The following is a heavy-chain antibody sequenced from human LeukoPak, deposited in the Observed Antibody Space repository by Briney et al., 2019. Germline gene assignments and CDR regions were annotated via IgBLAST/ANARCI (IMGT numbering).Heavy chain of an antibody. CDR2: INNSGGST. Sequence: GGSLRLSCAASGFTFSSYAMNWVRQAPGKGLAWVSGINNSGGSTYYADSVKGRFTISRDNSKNTLYLQMNSLRAEDTAVYYCAKGGSGSYLVASDYWGQGTLVTVSS. J-gene: IGHJ4*02. V-gene: IGHV3-23*01. CDR3: AKGGSGSYLVASDY. D-gene: IGHD3-10*01. CDR1: GFTFSSYA.